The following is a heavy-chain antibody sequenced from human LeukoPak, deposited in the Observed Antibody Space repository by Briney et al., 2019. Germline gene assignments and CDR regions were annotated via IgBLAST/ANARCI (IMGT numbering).Heavy chain of an antibody. CDR2: INHSGST. CDR1: GGSFSGYY. J-gene: IGHJ5*02. CDR3: ARNYYYDSSGYYLRLDP. Sequence: SETLSLTCAVYGGSFSGYYWSWIRQPPGKGLEWIGEINHSGSTNYNPSLKSRVTISVDKSKNQFSLNLTSVTAADTAMYYCARNYYYDSSGYYLRLDPWGQGTLVIVSS. V-gene: IGHV4-34*01. D-gene: IGHD3-22*01.